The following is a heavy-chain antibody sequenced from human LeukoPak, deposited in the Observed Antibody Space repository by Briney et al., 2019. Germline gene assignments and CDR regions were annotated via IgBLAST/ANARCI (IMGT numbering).Heavy chain of an antibody. V-gene: IGHV3-21*01. CDR2: ISSSSSSI. J-gene: IGHJ4*02. CDR3: ARGYYEGAFDQ. CDR1: GFTFSSYS. Sequence: PGGSLRLSCAASGFTFSSYSMNWVRQAPGKGLEWVSSISSSSSSIYYADSVKGRFTISRDNAKNSLYLQMNSLRVEDTAVYYCARGYYEGAFDQWGQGTLVTVSS. D-gene: IGHD3-22*01.